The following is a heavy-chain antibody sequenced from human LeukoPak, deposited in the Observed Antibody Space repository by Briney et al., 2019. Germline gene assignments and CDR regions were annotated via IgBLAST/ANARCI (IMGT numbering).Heavy chain of an antibody. CDR3: ASDIVLMVYAFDY. CDR2: IKQDGSEK. D-gene: IGHD2-8*01. V-gene: IGHV3-7*01. CDR1: GFIFSNSW. J-gene: IGHJ4*02. Sequence: GGSLRLSCAASGFIFSNSWMGWVRQTPEKGLEWVANIKQDGSEKYYVDSVEGRFTISRDNAKNSLFLQMHGLRAEDTAVYYCASDIVLMVYAFDYWGQGTLVTVSS.